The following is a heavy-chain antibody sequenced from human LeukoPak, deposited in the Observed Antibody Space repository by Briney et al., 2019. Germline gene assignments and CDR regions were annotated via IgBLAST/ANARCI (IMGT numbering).Heavy chain of an antibody. J-gene: IGHJ4*02. Sequence: GGSLRLSCAASGFTFSSYGMHWVRQAPGKGLEWVAVISYDGSNKYYADSVKGRFTISRDSSKNTLYLQMNSLRAEDTAVYYCAKDPAGGIAAAGSFDYWGQGTLVTVSS. D-gene: IGHD6-13*01. CDR3: AKDPAGGIAAAGSFDY. V-gene: IGHV3-30*18. CDR2: ISYDGSNK. CDR1: GFTFSSYG.